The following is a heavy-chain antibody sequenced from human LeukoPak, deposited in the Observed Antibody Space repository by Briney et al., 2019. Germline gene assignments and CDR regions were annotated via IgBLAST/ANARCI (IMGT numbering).Heavy chain of an antibody. CDR2: IYSGGTT. Sequence: GGSLRLSCAASGLTVSSNYMSWVRQAPGKGLEWVSVIYSGGTTNYADSVKGRFTISRDNSKNTLFLQMNSLRAEDTAVYYCARGGYSSSWYHFDYWGQGTLVTVSS. CDR1: GLTVSSNY. CDR3: ARGGYSSSWYHFDY. D-gene: IGHD6-13*01. V-gene: IGHV3-53*01. J-gene: IGHJ4*02.